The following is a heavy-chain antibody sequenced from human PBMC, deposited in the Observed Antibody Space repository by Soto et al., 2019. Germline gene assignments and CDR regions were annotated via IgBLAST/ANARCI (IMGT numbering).Heavy chain of an antibody. CDR1: GGSIRSSSYC. CDR2: IYYSGST. CDR3: ARYISFTYCSGGSCYSEYYYGMDV. Sequence: QLQLQESGPGLVKPSESMSLTCTVSGGSIRSSSYCWGWIRQPPGKGLEWIGSIYYSGSTYYNPSLKSRVTISVDTSKNQFSLKLSSVTAADTAVYYCARYISFTYCSGGSCYSEYYYGMDVWGQGTTVTVSS. V-gene: IGHV4-39*01. D-gene: IGHD2-15*01. J-gene: IGHJ6*02.